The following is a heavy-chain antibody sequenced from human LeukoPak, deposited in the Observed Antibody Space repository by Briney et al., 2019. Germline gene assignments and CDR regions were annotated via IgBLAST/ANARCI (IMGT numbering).Heavy chain of an antibody. V-gene: IGHV3-23*01. J-gene: IGHJ3*02. Sequence: GGSLRLSCAASGFTFSSYAMSWVRQAPGKGLEWVSAISGSGGSTYYADSVKGRSTISRDNSKNTLYLQMNSLRAEDTAVYYCAKRLWLQWDNDAFDIWGQGTMVTVSS. CDR1: GFTFSSYA. D-gene: IGHD5-24*01. CDR3: AKRLWLQWDNDAFDI. CDR2: ISGSGGST.